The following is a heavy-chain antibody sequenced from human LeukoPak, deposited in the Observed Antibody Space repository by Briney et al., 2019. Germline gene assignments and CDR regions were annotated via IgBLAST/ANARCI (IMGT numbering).Heavy chain of an antibody. D-gene: IGHD3-10*02. Sequence: PGGSLRLSCEASGFTFSAYARTWVRQAPGKGLEWVASIGSDNKSHYSESVKGRFAISRDNSKSILFLQLNSLRAEDTALYYCARDLNYYVAMDVWGQGTTVYVSS. J-gene: IGHJ6*02. CDR2: IGSDNKS. CDR3: ARDLNYYVAMDV. V-gene: IGHV3-23*01. CDR1: GFTFSAYA.